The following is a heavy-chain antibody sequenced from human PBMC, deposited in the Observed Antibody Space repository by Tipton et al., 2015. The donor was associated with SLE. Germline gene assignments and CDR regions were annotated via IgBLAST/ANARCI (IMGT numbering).Heavy chain of an antibody. J-gene: IGHJ3*01. V-gene: IGHV5-51*03. CDR2: IYPRDSDS. CDR3: ARVRDFVHYDIAFDV. Sequence: QLVQSGAEVKKPGESLKISCKGSGYSFSTYGIGWVRQMPGKGLEWMGIIYPRDSDSRYSPSFRGQVTISADKFISTAYLQWGSLKASDSAIYYCARVRDFVHYDIAFDVWGQGTMVTVSS. CDR1: GYSFSTYG. D-gene: IGHD4-17*01.